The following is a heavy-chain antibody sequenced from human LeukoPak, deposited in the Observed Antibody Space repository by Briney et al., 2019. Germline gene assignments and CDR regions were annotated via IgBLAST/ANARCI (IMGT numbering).Heavy chain of an antibody. J-gene: IGHJ4*02. CDR3: ARDQGIVVVPTGDY. CDR1: GYTFTSYG. D-gene: IGHD2-2*01. V-gene: IGHV1-18*01. Sequence: ASVKVSCKASGYTFTSYGISWVRQAPGQGLEWMGWISAYNGNTNYAQKLQGRVTMTTDTSTSTAYMELRSLSSDDTAVYYCARDQGIVVVPTGDYWGQGTLVTVSS. CDR2: ISAYNGNT.